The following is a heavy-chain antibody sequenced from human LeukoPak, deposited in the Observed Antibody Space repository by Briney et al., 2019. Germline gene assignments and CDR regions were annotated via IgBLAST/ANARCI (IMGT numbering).Heavy chain of an antibody. Sequence: GASVKVSCKASGYTFTSYDLNWVRQATGQGLEWMGWMNPNSGNTGYAQKFQGRVTMTTNTSISTAYMELSSLRSEDAAVYYCARGSGKGIQRWLTPHYYFDYWGQGTLVTVSS. J-gene: IGHJ4*02. V-gene: IGHV1-8*01. D-gene: IGHD5-18*01. CDR2: MNPNSGNT. CDR1: GYTFTSYD. CDR3: ARGSGKGIQRWLTPHYYFDY.